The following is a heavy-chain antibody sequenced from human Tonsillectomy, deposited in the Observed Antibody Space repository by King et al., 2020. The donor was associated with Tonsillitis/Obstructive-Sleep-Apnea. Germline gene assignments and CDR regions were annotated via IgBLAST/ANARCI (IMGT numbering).Heavy chain of an antibody. CDR3: ARIRDGGQQLVRYDAFDI. CDR1: GFSLSTSGMC. V-gene: IGHV2-70*01. CDR2: IDWDDDK. J-gene: IGHJ3*02. D-gene: IGHD6-13*01. Sequence: VTLKESGPALVKPTQTLTLTCTFSGFSLSTSGMCVSWIRQPPGKALEWLALIDWDDDKYYSTSLKTRLTISKDTSKNQVVLTMTNMDPVDTATYYCARIRDGGQQLVRYDAFDIWGQGTMVTVSS.